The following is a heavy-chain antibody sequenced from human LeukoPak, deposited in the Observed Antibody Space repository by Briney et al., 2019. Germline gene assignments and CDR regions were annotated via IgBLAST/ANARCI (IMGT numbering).Heavy chain of an antibody. D-gene: IGHD1-1*01. CDR2: ISSTGSSI. V-gene: IGHV3-21*01. CDR1: GFTFSYYT. J-gene: IGHJ5*02. CDR3: ARDDVAWNDVHWFDP. Sequence: PGGSLRLSCAASGFTFSYYTMSWVRQAPGKGLEWFSSISSTGSSIYYADSVKGRFTISRDNAKNSLYLQMSSLRVEDTAVYYCARDDVAWNDVHWFDPWGQGTLVTVSS.